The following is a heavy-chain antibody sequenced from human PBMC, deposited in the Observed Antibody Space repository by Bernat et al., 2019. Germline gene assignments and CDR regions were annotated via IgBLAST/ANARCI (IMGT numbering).Heavy chain of an antibody. Sequence: QVQLVESGGGVVQPGRSLRLSCAASGFTFSSYAMHWVRQAPGKGLEWVAVISYDGSNKYYADSVKGRFTISRDNSKNTLYLQMNSLRAEDTAVYYCAPRYYMDVWGTGTTVTISS. CDR2: ISYDGSNK. J-gene: IGHJ6*03. CDR1: GFTFSSYA. CDR3: APRYYMDV. V-gene: IGHV3-30*01.